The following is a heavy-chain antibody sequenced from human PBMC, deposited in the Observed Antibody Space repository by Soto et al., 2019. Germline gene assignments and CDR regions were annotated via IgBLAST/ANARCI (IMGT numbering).Heavy chain of an antibody. CDR1: GYSFTSYW. CDR3: ARHDTAMAGGYSYYCGMDV. CDR2: IYPGDSDT. J-gene: IGHJ6*02. Sequence: GESLKISCRGSGYSFTSYWIGWVRQMPGKGLEWMGIIYPGDSDTRYSPSFQGQVTISADKSISTAYLQWSSLKASDTAMYYCARHDTAMAGGYSYYCGMDVCGQGTTVTVSS. V-gene: IGHV5-51*01. D-gene: IGHD5-18*01.